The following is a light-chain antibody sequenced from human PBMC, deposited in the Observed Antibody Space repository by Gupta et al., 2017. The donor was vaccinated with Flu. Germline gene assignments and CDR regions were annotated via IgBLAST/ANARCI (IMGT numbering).Light chain of an antibody. CDR1: SSDVGGYNY. CDR2: EVS. Sequence: QSALTQPAPVSGSPGQSITISCTGTSSDVGGYNYVSWYQQHPGKAPKLMIYEVSNRPSGVSNRFSGSKSGNTASLTISGLQAEDEADYYCSSYTSSPYVFGTGTKVTVL. V-gene: IGLV2-14*01. CDR3: SSYTSSPYV. J-gene: IGLJ1*01.